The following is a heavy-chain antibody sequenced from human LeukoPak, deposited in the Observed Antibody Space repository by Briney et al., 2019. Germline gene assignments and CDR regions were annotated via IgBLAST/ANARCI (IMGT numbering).Heavy chain of an antibody. D-gene: IGHD3-22*01. Sequence: SVKVSCKASGYTFTGYYMHWVRQAPGQGLEWMGGIIPIFGTANYAQKLQGRVTITTDESTSTAYMELSSLRSEDTAVYYCARGPNYSYYYDSSGYYDQPYAFDIWGQGTMVTVSS. J-gene: IGHJ3*02. CDR1: GYTFTGYY. V-gene: IGHV1-69*05. CDR2: IIPIFGTA. CDR3: ARGPNYSYYYDSSGYYDQPYAFDI.